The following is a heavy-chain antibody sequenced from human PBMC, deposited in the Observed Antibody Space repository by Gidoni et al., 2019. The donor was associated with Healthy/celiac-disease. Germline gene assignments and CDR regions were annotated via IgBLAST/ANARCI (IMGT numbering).Heavy chain of an antibody. CDR1: GGTFSSYA. V-gene: IGHV1-69*04. Sequence: QVQLVQSGAEVKKPGSSVKVSCKASGGTFSSYAISWVRQAPGQGLEWMGRILPILGIANYAQKFQGRVTITADKSTSTAYMELSSLRSEDTAVYYCARDAGPGGSWDSLWGQGTLVTVSS. J-gene: IGHJ4*02. D-gene: IGHD2-15*01. CDR2: ILPILGIA. CDR3: ARDAGPGGSWDSL.